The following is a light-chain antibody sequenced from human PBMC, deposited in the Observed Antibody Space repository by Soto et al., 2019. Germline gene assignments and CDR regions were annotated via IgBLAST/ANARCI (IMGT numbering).Light chain of an antibody. CDR2: GAS. Sequence: EIVLTQSPGTLSLSPGERATLSCRASQSVSSIYLAWYQHKPGQAPRLLIYGASSRATGIPDRFSGSGSGTGFTPTISTLEPEDLALYYCQQYGSSSWTFGRGTTVEIK. J-gene: IGKJ1*01. CDR1: QSVSSIY. V-gene: IGKV3-20*01. CDR3: QQYGSSSWT.